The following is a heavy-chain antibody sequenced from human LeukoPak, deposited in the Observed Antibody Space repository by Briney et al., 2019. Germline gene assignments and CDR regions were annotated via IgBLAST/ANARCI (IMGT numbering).Heavy chain of an antibody. D-gene: IGHD6-19*01. J-gene: IGHJ6*02. CDR1: GFTVSSNY. Sequence: PGGSLRLSCAASGFTVSSNYMSWVRQAPGKGLEWVSVIYSGGSTYYADSVKGRFTISRDNSKNTLYLQMNSLRAEDTAVYYCARDPYSSGWWGYYYYGMDVWGQGTTVTVSS. V-gene: IGHV3-53*01. CDR3: ARDPYSSGWWGYYYYGMDV. CDR2: IYSGGST.